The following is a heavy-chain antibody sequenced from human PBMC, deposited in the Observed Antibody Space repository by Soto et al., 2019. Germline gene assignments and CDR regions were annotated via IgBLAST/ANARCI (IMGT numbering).Heavy chain of an antibody. CDR2: ISYDGSNK. J-gene: IGHJ6*02. CDR3: AKDLGYCSSTSCYSYYGMDV. V-gene: IGHV3-30*18. Sequence: HPGGSLRLSCAASGFTFSSYGMHWVRQAPGKGLEWVAVISYDGSNKYYADSVKGRFTISRDNSKNTLYLQMNSLRAEDTAVYYCAKDLGYCSSTSCYSYYGMDVWGQGTTVTVSS. CDR1: GFTFSSYG. D-gene: IGHD2-2*02.